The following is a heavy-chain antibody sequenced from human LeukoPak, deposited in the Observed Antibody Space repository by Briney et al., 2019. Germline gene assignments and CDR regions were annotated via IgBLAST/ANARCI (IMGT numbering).Heavy chain of an antibody. D-gene: IGHD3-22*01. V-gene: IGHV3-23*01. CDR3: AKDGGPYYYDSSGYYMDV. CDR2: ISGSGGST. J-gene: IGHJ6*03. Sequence: GGSLRLSCAASGFTFSSYAMSWVRQAPGKGLGWVSAISGSGGSTYYADSVKGRFTISRDNSKNTLYLQMNSLRAEDTAVYYCAKDGGPYYYDSSGYYMDVWGKGTTVTVSS. CDR1: GFTFSSYA.